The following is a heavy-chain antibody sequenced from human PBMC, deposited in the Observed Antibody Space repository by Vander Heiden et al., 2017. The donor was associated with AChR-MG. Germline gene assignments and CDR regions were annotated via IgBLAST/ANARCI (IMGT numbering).Heavy chain of an antibody. CDR2: ISAYNGNT. D-gene: IGHD3-3*01. CDR1: GYTFTSYG. CDR3: ARERADHFPPIRFLGKNWFDP. V-gene: IGHV1-18*01. Sequence: QVQLVQSGAEVKKPGASVKVSCKASGYTFTSYGISWVRQAPGQGLEWMGWISAYNGNTNYAQKLQGRVTMTTDTSTSTAYMELRSLRSDDTAVYYCARERADHFPPIRFLGKNWFDPWGQGTMVTVSS. J-gene: IGHJ5*02.